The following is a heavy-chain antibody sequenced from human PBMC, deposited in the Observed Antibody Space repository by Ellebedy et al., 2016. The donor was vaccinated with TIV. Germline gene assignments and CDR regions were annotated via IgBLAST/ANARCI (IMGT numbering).Heavy chain of an antibody. D-gene: IGHD3-10*01. CDR3: ATSRVKVRALLHFDY. V-gene: IGHV3-33*01. CDR1: GFTVSSHG. Sequence: GESLKISCAASGFTVSSHGIHWARQAPGKGLEWLADIWADGSKKELADSVKGRFTISRDNSKNTLYLQMNSLRAEDTAVYYCATSRVKVRALLHFDYWGQGTLVTVSS. CDR2: IWADGSKK. J-gene: IGHJ4*02.